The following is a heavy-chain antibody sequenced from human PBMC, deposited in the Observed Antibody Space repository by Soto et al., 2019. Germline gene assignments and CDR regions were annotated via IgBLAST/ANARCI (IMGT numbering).Heavy chain of an antibody. CDR1: GFTFRNHA. CDR3: AREEYGDHYFDY. Sequence: QVPLVESGGGMVQPGRSLRLSCAASGFTFRNHAMHWVRQAPGKGLEWVAVISYDGSNKYCADSVKGRFTISRDNSKNTLYLQMSSLRAEDTAVYYCAREEYGDHYFDYWGQGTLVTVSS. V-gene: IGHV3-30-3*01. J-gene: IGHJ4*02. CDR2: ISYDGSNK. D-gene: IGHD2-21*02.